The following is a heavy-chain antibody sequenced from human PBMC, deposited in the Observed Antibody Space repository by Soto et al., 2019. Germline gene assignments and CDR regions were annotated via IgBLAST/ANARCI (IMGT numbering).Heavy chain of an antibody. CDR3: AKAATYYYDSSGYFGY. Sequence: GGSLRLSCAASGFTFSSYAMSWVRQAPGKGLEWVSAISGSGVSTYYADSVKGRFTISRDNSKNTLYLQMNSLRAEDTAVYYCAKAATYYYDSSGYFGYWGQGTLITVSS. D-gene: IGHD3-22*01. CDR2: ISGSGVST. J-gene: IGHJ4*02. V-gene: IGHV3-23*01. CDR1: GFTFSSYA.